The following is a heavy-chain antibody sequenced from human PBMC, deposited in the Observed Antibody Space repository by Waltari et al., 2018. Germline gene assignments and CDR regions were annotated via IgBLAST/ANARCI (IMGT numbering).Heavy chain of an antibody. CDR2: SRNRARSCTT. D-gene: IGHD1-26*01. CDR1: GFTSTAHY. V-gene: IGHV3-72*01. Sequence: EVQVVESGGGLVQPGGSLRLSCAASGFTSTAHYMNWVRQAPGEGLEWVGLSRNRARSCTTDDSVSVEGRFAISRDDSKNLLDLQMNSLKTEDTAVYYCVRDKSGGYYDYWGQGTLVTVSS. CDR3: VRDKSGGYYDY. J-gene: IGHJ4*02.